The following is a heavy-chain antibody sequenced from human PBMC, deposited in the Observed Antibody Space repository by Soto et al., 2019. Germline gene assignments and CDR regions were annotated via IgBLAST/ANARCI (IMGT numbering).Heavy chain of an antibody. D-gene: IGHD2-21*02. V-gene: IGHV3-43*01. CDR3: AKDTDCGGNSALDY. CDR1: GLTFDEYT. J-gene: IGHJ4*02. Sequence: LRLSCAACGLTFDEYTMHWVRQAPAKCLEWVSLISWDGGKTYYADSVKGRFTISRDNSKNSLFLQMNNLTTDDTALYYCAKDTDCGGNSALDYWGQGTLVTLSS. CDR2: ISWDGGKT.